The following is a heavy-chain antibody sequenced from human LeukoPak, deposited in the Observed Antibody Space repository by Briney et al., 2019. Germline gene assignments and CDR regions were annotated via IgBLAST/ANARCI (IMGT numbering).Heavy chain of an antibody. Sequence: GGSLRLFCAASGFTFSSYSMNWVRQAPGKGLEWVSSISSSSSYIYYADSVKGRFTISRDNAKNSLYLQMNSLRAEDTAVYYCARDGTLPWYFDLWGRGTLVTVSS. CDR1: GFTFSSYS. V-gene: IGHV3-21*01. CDR2: ISSSSSYI. J-gene: IGHJ2*01. D-gene: IGHD1-26*01. CDR3: ARDGTLPWYFDL.